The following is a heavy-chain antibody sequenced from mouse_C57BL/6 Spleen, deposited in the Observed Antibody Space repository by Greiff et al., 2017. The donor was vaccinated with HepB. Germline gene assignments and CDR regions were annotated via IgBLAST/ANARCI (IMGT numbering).Heavy chain of an antibody. CDR2: ISDGGSYT. Sequence: EVQLVESGGGLVKPRGSLKLSCAASGFTFSSYAMSWVRQTPEKRLEWVATISDGGSYTYYPDNVKGRFTISRDNAKNNLYLQMSHLKSEDTAMYYCARDDGNYVVFDYWGQGTTLTVSS. J-gene: IGHJ2*01. V-gene: IGHV5-4*01. CDR1: GFTFSSYA. D-gene: IGHD2-1*01. CDR3: ARDDGNYVVFDY.